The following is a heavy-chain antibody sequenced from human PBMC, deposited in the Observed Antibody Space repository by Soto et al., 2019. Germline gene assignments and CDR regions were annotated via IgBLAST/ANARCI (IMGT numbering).Heavy chain of an antibody. J-gene: IGHJ3*02. CDR3: ARSYYYDSSGYYLHAFDI. CDR1: GYTFTSYY. Sequence: WASVKVSCKASGYTFTSYYMHWVRQAPGRGLEWMGIINPSGGSTSYAQKFQGRVTMTRDTSTSTVYMELSSLRSEDTAVYYCARSYYYDSSGYYLHAFDIWGQGTMVTVSS. D-gene: IGHD3-22*01. V-gene: IGHV1-46*01. CDR2: INPSGGST.